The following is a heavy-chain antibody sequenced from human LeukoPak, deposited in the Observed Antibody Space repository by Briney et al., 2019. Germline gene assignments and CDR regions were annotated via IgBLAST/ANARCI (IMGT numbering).Heavy chain of an antibody. D-gene: IGHD3-9*01. Sequence: SETLSLTCTVSGGSINSNSYYWGLIRQPPGKGLEWIGSVYSSGSTYYNPSLKSRVTISVDTSKNQFSLKLSSVTAADTAVYYCARGGRQNYDILTGYYRSRRRFDYWGQGTLVTVSS. CDR2: VYSSGST. CDR3: ARGGRQNYDILTGYYRSRRRFDY. V-gene: IGHV4-39*01. CDR1: GGSINSNSYY. J-gene: IGHJ4*02.